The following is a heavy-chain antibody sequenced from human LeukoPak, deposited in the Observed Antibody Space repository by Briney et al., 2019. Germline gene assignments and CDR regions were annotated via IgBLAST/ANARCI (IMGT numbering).Heavy chain of an antibody. V-gene: IGHV4-39*01. CDR3: ASTSSSSWYKGDWFDP. CDR2: IYYSGST. J-gene: IGHJ5*02. D-gene: IGHD6-13*01. CDR1: GGSISSSSYY. Sequence: TSETLSLTCTVSGGSISSSSYYWGWIRQPPGKGLEWIGSIYYSGSTYYNPSLKSRVTISVDTSKNQFSLKLSSVTAADTAVYYCASTSSSSWYKGDWFDPGGQGTLVTVSS.